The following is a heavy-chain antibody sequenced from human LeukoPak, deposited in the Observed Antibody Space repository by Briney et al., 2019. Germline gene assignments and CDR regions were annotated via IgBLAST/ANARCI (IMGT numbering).Heavy chain of an antibody. J-gene: IGHJ5*02. V-gene: IGHV3-21*01. Sequence: KPGGSLRLSCAASGFSLNIYDMVWVRQAPGKGLEWIPSTGLSISYIGYADSVKGRFSISRDNGENSVYLQMNSLRAEDTAVYFCARERSYCSGATCSLDLWGQGTLVTVSS. D-gene: IGHD2-15*01. CDR3: ARERSYCSGATCSLDL. CDR2: TGLSISYI. CDR1: GFSLNIYD.